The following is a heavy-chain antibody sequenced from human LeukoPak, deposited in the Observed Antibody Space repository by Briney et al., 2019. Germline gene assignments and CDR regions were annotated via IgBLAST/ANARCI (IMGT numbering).Heavy chain of an antibody. CDR2: ISGSGAST. J-gene: IGHJ4*02. CDR1: GFTFSSYA. CDR3: AKPYTTSWYLGADY. V-gene: IGHV3-23*01. D-gene: IGHD6-13*01. Sequence: PGGSLRLSCAASGFTFSSYAMNWVRQAPGKGLEWVSLISGSGASTYYADSVKGRFTISRDNSKNTLYLQMNSLRAEDTAVYFCAKPYTTSWYLGADYWGQGTLVTVSS.